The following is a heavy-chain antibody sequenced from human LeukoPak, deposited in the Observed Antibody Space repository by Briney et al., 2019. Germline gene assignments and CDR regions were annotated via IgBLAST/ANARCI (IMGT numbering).Heavy chain of an antibody. D-gene: IGHD2-15*01. Sequence: AGGSLRLSCAASGFTFSSYYMSWVRQAPGEGLEWVANIKPDGSETYYADSVKGRFTISRDNGKNSLYLQMNSLRAEDTAVYYCARDKVVGATYFDYWGQGTLVTVSS. CDR2: IKPDGSET. CDR3: ARDKVVGATYFDY. CDR1: GFTFSSYY. J-gene: IGHJ4*02. V-gene: IGHV3-7*01.